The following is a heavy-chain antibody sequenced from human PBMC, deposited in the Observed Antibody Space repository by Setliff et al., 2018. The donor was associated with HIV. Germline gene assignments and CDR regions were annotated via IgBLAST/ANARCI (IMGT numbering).Heavy chain of an antibody. J-gene: IGHJ4*02. CDR3: ARIYGLSPPV. CDR2: IAWTGAK. V-gene: IGHV2-70*11. CDR1: GFSLTTSGMG. Sequence: SGPTGEPTQTLTLTCTFSGFSLTTSGMGIYWIRQPPGKALEWLARIAWTGAKNYNTSLKTRLTVSWDTSKNQVVLTMTNMDPVDTGTYYCARIYGLSPPVWGQGTQVT. D-gene: IGHD2-2*01.